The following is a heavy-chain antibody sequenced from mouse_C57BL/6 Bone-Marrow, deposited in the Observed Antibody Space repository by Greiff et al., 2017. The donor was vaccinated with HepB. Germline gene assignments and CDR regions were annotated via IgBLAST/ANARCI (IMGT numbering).Heavy chain of an antibody. D-gene: IGHD2-3*01. CDR2: ISSGGIYT. Sequence: EVQLVESGGDLVKPGGSLKLSCSASGFPFSSYGMSWVRQTPDKRLECVATISSGGIYTYYPDSVKGRFTISRDNAKNTLYLQMSSMKSEDTAMYYCARHYDGDFDNWGKGTLVNVSA. CDR3: ARHYDGDFDN. J-gene: IGHJ3*01. V-gene: IGHV5-6*01. CDR1: GFPFSSYG.